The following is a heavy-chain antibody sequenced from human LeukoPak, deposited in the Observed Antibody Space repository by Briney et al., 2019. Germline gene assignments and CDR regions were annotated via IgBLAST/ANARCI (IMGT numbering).Heavy chain of an antibody. CDR2: IYPGDSDT. CDR1: GYSFTSYW. Sequence: GESLKISCKGSGYSFTSYWIGWVRQMPGKGLEWMGIIYPGDSDTRYSPSFQGQVTISADKSISTVYLQWSSLKASDTAMYYCARASGSYYYGSGSQFNYYFDYWGQGTLVTVSS. D-gene: IGHD3-10*01. CDR3: ARASGSYYYGSGSQFNYYFDY. V-gene: IGHV5-51*01. J-gene: IGHJ4*02.